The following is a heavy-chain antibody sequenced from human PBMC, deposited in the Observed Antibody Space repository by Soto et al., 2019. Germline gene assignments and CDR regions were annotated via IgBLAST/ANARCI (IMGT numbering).Heavy chain of an antibody. Sequence: GVSLRLSCAASGFTFSSYAMKWVRQAPGKGLEWVAVISFDGSNKYYADSVKGRFTISRDNSKNTLYLQMNSLRAEDTAVYFCARGPSSLTRFDYWGQGTLVTVSS. V-gene: IGHV3-30-3*01. CDR3: ARGPSSLTRFDY. CDR1: GFTFSSYA. J-gene: IGHJ4*02. CDR2: ISFDGSNK. D-gene: IGHD2-2*01.